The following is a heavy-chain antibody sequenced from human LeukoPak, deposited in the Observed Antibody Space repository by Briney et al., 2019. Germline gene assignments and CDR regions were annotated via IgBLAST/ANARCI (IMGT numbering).Heavy chain of an antibody. J-gene: IGHJ4*02. Sequence: SETLSLTCTVSGGSISSYYWSWIRQPPGKGLEWIGYIYYSGSTNYNPSLKSRVSISVDTSKNQFSLKLSSVTAADTAVYYCAXXXXSYYYGSGSFDNWGQGTLVTVSS. CDR1: GGSISSYY. V-gene: IGHV4-59*12. CDR3: AXXXXSYYYGSGSFDN. CDR2: IYYSGST. D-gene: IGHD3-10*01.